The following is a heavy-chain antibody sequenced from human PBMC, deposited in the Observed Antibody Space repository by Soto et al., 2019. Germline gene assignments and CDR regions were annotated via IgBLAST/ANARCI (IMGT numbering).Heavy chain of an antibody. CDR2: ISAYNGNT. V-gene: IGHV1-18*01. J-gene: IGHJ6*02. D-gene: IGHD3-10*01. Sequence: QVQLVQSGAEVKKPGASVKVSCKASGYSFTSYGVSWVRQAPGQGLEWMGWISAYNGNTNYAQNLQGRVTMTTDTSKSTAYMELRSLRSDDTAVYYYVYGYYYYYGMDVWGQGTTVTVSS. CDR3: VYGYYYYYGMDV. CDR1: GYSFTSYG.